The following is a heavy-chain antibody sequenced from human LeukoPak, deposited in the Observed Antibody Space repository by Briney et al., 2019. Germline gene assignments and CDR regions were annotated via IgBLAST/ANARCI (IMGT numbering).Heavy chain of an antibody. CDR3: ARARYSYGYQVFDY. D-gene: IGHD5-18*01. J-gene: IGHJ4*02. Sequence: ASVKVSCKASGYTFTGYYMHWVRQAPGQGLEWMGWINPNSGGTNYAQKFQGRVTMTRDTSISTAYMELSSLRSEDTAVYYCARARYSYGYQVFDYWGQGTLVTVSS. CDR1: GYTFTGYY. V-gene: IGHV1-2*02. CDR2: INPNSGGT.